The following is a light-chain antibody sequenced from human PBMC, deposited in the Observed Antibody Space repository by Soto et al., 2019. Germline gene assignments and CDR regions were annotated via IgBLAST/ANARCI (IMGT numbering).Light chain of an antibody. Sequence: QSVLTQPPSASGSPGQSVTISCTGSSSDVGGFASVSWYQHHPGKAPKLMIFEVSNRPSGVPDRFSGSKSGNTASLTVSGLQAEDEADYYCSSYTSLNSVVFGRGTKLTVL. V-gene: IGLV2-8*01. J-gene: IGLJ2*01. CDR2: EVS. CDR3: SSYTSLNSVV. CDR1: SSDVGGFAS.